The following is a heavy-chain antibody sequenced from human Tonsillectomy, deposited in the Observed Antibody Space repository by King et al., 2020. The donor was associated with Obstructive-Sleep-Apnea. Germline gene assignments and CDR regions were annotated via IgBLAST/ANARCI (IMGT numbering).Heavy chain of an antibody. J-gene: IGHJ4*02. CDR3: AKDFFDY. CDR2: ISYDGSNK. Sequence: VQLVESGGGVVQPGRSLRLSCAASGLTLSSYGMHWVRKAPCKGLEWGAVISYDGSNKYYADSVKGRFTSSRDNSKNTLYLQMNSLRAEDTAVYYCAKDFFDYWGQGTLVTVSS. CDR1: GLTLSSYG. V-gene: IGHV3-30*18.